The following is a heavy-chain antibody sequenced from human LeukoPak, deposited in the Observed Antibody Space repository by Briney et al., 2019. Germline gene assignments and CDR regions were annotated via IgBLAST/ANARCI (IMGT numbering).Heavy chain of an antibody. J-gene: IGHJ4*02. V-gene: IGHV3-21*01. CDR1: GFTFNGYS. CDR2: ISTSSSYI. D-gene: IGHD4-17*01. CDR3: ARNRGDPSYFDY. Sequence: PGRSLRLSCTASGFTFNGYSMNWVRQAPGKGLEWVSSISTSSSYIYYADSVKGRFTISRNNPKNSLYLQMNSLRAEDTAVYYCARNRGDPSYFDYWGQGTLVTVSS.